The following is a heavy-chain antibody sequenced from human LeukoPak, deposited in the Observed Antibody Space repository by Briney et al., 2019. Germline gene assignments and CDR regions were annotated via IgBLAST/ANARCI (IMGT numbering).Heavy chain of an antibody. Sequence: ASVKVSCKASGYTFTSYGISWVRQAPGQGLEWMGWISAYNGNTNYAQKLQGRVTMTTDTSTSTAYMELRSLRSDDTAVYYCARGLYYYDSSGYRRRDYYYGMDVWGQGTTVTVSS. CDR1: GYTFTSYG. V-gene: IGHV1-18*01. D-gene: IGHD3-22*01. J-gene: IGHJ6*02. CDR2: ISAYNGNT. CDR3: ARGLYYYDSSGYRRRDYYYGMDV.